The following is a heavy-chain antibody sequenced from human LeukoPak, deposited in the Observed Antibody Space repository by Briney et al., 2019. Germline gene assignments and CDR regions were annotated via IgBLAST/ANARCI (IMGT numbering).Heavy chain of an antibody. CDR2: IYYSGTT. V-gene: IGHV4-39*01. CDR3: ARQELLWFGELPGCFDL. CDR1: GGSITSSSYY. J-gene: IGHJ2*01. D-gene: IGHD3-10*01. Sequence: SETLSLTCTVSGGSITSSSYYWGWIRQPPGTGLEWIGSIYYSGTTYYNSSLKSRVTISVDTSKNQFSLKLSSVTAADTAVYYCARQELLWFGELPGCFDLWGRGTLVTVSS.